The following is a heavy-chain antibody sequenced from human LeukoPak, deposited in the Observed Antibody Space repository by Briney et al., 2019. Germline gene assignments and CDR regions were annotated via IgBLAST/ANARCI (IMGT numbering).Heavy chain of an antibody. CDR1: GYTLTELS. V-gene: IGHV1-24*01. D-gene: IGHD3-9*01. CDR2: FDPVDGVT. Sequence: ASVKVSCKVSGYTLTELSMHWVRQAPGKGLEWMGGFDPVDGVTIYAQKFRGRVTMTEDTSTGTAYMELSSLRSEDTAVYYCATADTKGDFDWFTYYYYGMDVWGQGTTVTVSS. CDR3: ATADTKGDFDWFTYYYYGMDV. J-gene: IGHJ6*02.